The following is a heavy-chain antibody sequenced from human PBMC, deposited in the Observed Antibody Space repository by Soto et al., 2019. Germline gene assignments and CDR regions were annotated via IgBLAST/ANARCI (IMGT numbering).Heavy chain of an antibody. V-gene: IGHV3-9*01. D-gene: IGHD2-15*01. CDR3: AKDLQGRSGMDV. CDR2: ISWNSGSI. J-gene: IGHJ6*02. CDR1: GFTFDDYA. Sequence: EVQLVESGGGLVQPGRSLRHSCAASGFTFDDYAMHWVRQAPGKGLEWVSGISWNSGSIGYADSVKGRFTISRDNAKNARYLQMNSLRAEDTAVYDCAKDLQGRSGMDVWGQGTTVTVSS.